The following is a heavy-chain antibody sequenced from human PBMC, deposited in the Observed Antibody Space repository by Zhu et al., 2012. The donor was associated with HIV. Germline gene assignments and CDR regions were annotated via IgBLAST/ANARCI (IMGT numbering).Heavy chain of an antibody. Sequence: QVQLQESGPGLVKPSETLSLTCTVSGGSISSHYWSWIRQPPGKGLEWIGYIYYSGSTNYNPSLKSRVTISVDTSKNQFSLKLSSVTAADTAVYYCARSKLTAFDIWGQGTMVTVSS. J-gene: IGHJ3*02. CDR2: IYYSGST. V-gene: IGHV4-59*11. D-gene: IGHD4/OR15-4a*01. CDR3: ARSKLTAFDI. CDR1: GGSISSHY.